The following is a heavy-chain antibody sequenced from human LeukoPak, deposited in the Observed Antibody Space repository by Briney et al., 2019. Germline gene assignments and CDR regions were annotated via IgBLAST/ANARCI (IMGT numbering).Heavy chain of an antibody. Sequence: ASVKVSCKASGYTFTGYYMHWVRQAPGQGLEWMGWIDPNSGGTNYAQKFQGRVTMTRDTSISTAYMELSRLRSDDTAVYYCARDGASSGWDYYYYYYMDVWGKGTTVTVSS. CDR1: GYTFTGYY. CDR3: ARDGASSGWDYYYYYYMDV. D-gene: IGHD6-19*01. J-gene: IGHJ6*03. CDR2: IDPNSGGT. V-gene: IGHV1-2*02.